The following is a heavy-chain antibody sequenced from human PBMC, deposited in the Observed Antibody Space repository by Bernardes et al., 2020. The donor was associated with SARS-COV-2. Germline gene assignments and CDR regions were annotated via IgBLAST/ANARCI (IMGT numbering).Heavy chain of an antibody. CDR1: VYTFTAYY. V-gene: IGHV1-2*02. D-gene: IGHD1-26*01. CDR2: INPIRGVT. J-gene: IGHJ4*01. Sequence: SVKVSCKASVYTFTAYYMHWVRQAPGQGLEWMVWINPIRGVTNYAQKFQGRVTMTRDTSITTAYMELSRLKSDDTAVYYGARGPVGTPDFWGQGTLVTVSS. CDR3: ARGPVGTPDF.